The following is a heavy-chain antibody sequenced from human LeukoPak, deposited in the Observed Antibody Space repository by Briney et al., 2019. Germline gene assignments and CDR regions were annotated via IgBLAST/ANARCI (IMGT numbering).Heavy chain of an antibody. CDR1: GFTFSSYG. CDR3: AREGGRGSTAYFDL. D-gene: IGHD2/OR15-2a*01. CDR2: ISTSGETI. V-gene: IGHV3-48*03. Sequence: GGSLRLSCAASGFTFSSYGMNWVREPPGKGLEWASYISTSGETIYYADSVKGRFTISRDNAKNSLYLQMNSLRAEDTAVYYCAREGGRGSTAYFDLWGRGTLVTVSS. J-gene: IGHJ2*01.